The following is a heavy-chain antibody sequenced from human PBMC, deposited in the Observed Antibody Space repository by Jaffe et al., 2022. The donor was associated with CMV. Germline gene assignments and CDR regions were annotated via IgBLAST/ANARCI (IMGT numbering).Heavy chain of an antibody. J-gene: IGHJ4*02. CDR1: GYTFTSYG. Sequence: QVQLVQSGAEVKKPGASVKVSCKASGYTFTSYGISWVRQAPGQGLEWMGWISAYNGNTNYAQKLQGRVTMTTDTSTSTAYMELRSLRSDDTAVYYCARARMGATIFLGRSYFDYWGQGTLVTVSS. CDR3: ARARMGATIFLGRSYFDY. CDR2: ISAYNGNT. V-gene: IGHV1-18*04. D-gene: IGHD3-3*01.